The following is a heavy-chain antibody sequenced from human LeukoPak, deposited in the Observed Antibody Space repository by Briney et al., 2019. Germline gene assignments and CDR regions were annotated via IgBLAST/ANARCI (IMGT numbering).Heavy chain of an antibody. CDR1: GFTFSSYW. Sequence: PGGSLRLSCAASGFTFSSYWMHWVRQAPGKGLVWVSRINSDGSITSYADSVKGRFTISRDSAKNTLYLQMNSLRAEDTAVYYCARASSYSYGCGYWGQGTLVTVSS. J-gene: IGHJ4*02. D-gene: IGHD5-18*01. CDR3: ARASSYSYGCGY. CDR2: INSDGSIT. V-gene: IGHV3-74*01.